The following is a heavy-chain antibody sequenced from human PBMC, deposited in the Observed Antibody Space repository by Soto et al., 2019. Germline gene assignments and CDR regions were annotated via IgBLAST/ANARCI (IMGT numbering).Heavy chain of an antibody. D-gene: IGHD4-17*01. CDR2: IYYSGST. J-gene: IGHJ6*03. Sequence: TLSLTCTVSGGSISSYYWSWIRQPPGKGLEWIGYIYYSGSTNYNPSLKSRVTISVDTSKNQFSLKLSSVTAADTAVYYCARVLRNTVTTSYYYYYYMDVWGKGTTVTVSS. CDR3: ARVLRNTVTTSYYYYYYMDV. CDR1: GGSISSYY. V-gene: IGHV4-59*01.